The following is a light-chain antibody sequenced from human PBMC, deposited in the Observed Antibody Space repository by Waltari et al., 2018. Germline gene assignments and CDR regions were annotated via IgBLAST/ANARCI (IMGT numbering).Light chain of an antibody. V-gene: IGKV3-11*01. CDR2: DAS. CDR3: QERSNWPGGA. Sequence: EIVLPQSPAPLSSSPGVRATPSCRASQCLRTYLTWYQHRPGQAPRLLIYDASNRATGVPARFSGSGSGTDFTLTISGLQPEDFAVYYCQERSNWPGGAFGGGTKVEIK. J-gene: IGKJ4*01. CDR1: QCLRTY.